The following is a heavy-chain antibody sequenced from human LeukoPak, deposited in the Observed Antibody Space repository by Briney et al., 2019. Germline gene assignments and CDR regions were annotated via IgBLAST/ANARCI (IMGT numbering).Heavy chain of an antibody. CDR1: GFTFSSYE. J-gene: IGHJ4*02. Sequence: GSLRLSCAASGFTFSSYEMNWVRQAPGKGLEWIGSIYYSGSTYYNPSLKSRVTISVDTSKNQFSLKLSSVTAADTAVYYCARHDIAARSFDYWGQGTLVAVSS. V-gene: IGHV4-39*01. CDR2: IYYSGST. CDR3: ARHDIAARSFDY. D-gene: IGHD6-6*01.